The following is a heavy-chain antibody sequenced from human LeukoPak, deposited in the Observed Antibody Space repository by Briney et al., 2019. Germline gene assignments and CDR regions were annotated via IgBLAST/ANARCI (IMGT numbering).Heavy chain of an antibody. CDR2: IYYSGST. J-gene: IGHJ5*02. D-gene: IGHD5-18*01. V-gene: IGHV4-39*01. Sequence: SETLSLTCTVSGGSISSSSYYWGWIRQPPGKGLEWIGSIYYSGSTYYNPSLKSRVTISVDTSKNQFSLKLSSVTAADTAVYYCASSGTAMVTIWFDPWGQGTLVTVSS. CDR1: GGSISSSSYY. CDR3: ASSGTAMVTIWFDP.